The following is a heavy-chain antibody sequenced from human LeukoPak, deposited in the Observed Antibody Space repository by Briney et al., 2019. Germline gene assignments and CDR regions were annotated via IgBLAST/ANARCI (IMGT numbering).Heavy chain of an antibody. V-gene: IGHV1-69*02. Sequence: VASVKVSCKASGGTFSSYTISWVRQAPGQGLEWMGRIIPILGIANYAQKFQGRVTITADKSTSTAYMELSSLRSEDTAVYYCARGSDDFWSGYSPSYWGQGTLVTVSS. CDR2: IIPILGIA. CDR1: GGTFSSYT. D-gene: IGHD3-3*01. J-gene: IGHJ4*02. CDR3: ARGSDDFWSGYSPSY.